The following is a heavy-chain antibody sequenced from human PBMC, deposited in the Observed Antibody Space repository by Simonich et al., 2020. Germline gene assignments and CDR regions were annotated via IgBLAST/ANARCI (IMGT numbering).Heavy chain of an antibody. CDR2: FYHRGGT. V-gene: IGHV4-38-2*01. J-gene: IGHJ6*02. CDR3: ARVGYSNYYYYGMDV. CDR1: GYSISSGYY. D-gene: IGHD6-13*01. Sequence: QVQLQESGPGLVKPSETLSLTCAVSGYSISSGYYWGWIRRPPGKGLEGIGRFYHRGGTDYDPALKRRVTITVDTSKNQFSLKLSSVTAADTAVYYCARVGYSNYYYYGMDVWGQGTTVTVSS.